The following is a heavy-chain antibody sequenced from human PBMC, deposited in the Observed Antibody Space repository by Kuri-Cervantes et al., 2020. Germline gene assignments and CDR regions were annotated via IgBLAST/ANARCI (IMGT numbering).Heavy chain of an antibody. CDR2: IKGDGSDK. CDR3: ARDRSGSYYKDY. CDR1: GFTFNQYH. Sequence: GESLKISCAASGFTFNQYHMSWVRQAPGKGLEWVAMIKGDGSDKYYVDSVKGRFTISRDNAKNSLYLQMNSLRAEDTAVYYCARDRSGSYYKDYWGQGTLVTVSS. V-gene: IGHV3-7*01. J-gene: IGHJ4*02. D-gene: IGHD3-10*01.